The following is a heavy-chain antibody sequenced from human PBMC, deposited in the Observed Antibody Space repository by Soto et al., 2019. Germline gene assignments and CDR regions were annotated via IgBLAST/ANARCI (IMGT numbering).Heavy chain of an antibody. CDR2: IYYSGST. Sequence: SETLSLTCTVSGGSISSYYWSWLRQPPGKGQEWIGYIYYSGSTNYNPSLKRRVTISVDTSKNQFSLKLSSVTAADTAVYYCARVGTSITIFGVVHNYGMDVWGQGTTVTVSS. J-gene: IGHJ6*02. CDR1: GGSISSYY. D-gene: IGHD3-3*01. V-gene: IGHV4-59*01. CDR3: ARVGTSITIFGVVHNYGMDV.